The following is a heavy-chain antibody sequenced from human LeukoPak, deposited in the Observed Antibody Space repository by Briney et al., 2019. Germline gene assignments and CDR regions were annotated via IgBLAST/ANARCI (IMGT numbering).Heavy chain of an antibody. CDR1: GYTFTSYD. V-gene: IGHV1-8*01. CDR3: ANINYDSSGYYLSKYFQH. D-gene: IGHD3-22*01. Sequence: ASVKVSCKASGYTFTSYDINWVRQATGQGLEWMGWMNPNSGNTGYAQKFQGRVTMTRNTSISTAYMELSSLRSEDTAVYYCANINYDSSGYYLSKYFQHWGQGTLVTVSS. J-gene: IGHJ1*01. CDR2: MNPNSGNT.